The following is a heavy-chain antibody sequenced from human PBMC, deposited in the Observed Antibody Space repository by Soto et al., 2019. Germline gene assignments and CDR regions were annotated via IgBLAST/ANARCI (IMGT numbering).Heavy chain of an antibody. J-gene: IGHJ4*02. CDR3: ARDRQGSSGYYYSDY. CDR1: GFTFSNYA. V-gene: IGHV3-30-3*01. CDR2: ISHDGSNK. Sequence: QVQLVESGGGVVQPGRSLRLSCVASGFTFSNYAMQWVRQAPGKGLEWVAVISHDGSNKYYADSVKGRFTISSDNSKNTLYLQRNSLGAEDTAVYYCARDRQGSSGYYYSDYWGQGTLASVSS. D-gene: IGHD3-22*01.